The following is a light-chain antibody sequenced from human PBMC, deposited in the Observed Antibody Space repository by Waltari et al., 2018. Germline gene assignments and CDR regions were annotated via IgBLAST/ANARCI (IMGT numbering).Light chain of an antibody. J-gene: IGLJ1*01. CDR2: DVS. CDR1: RSAVGTHNY. CDR3: NSYTNSGTYV. Sequence: QSALTQPASVSGSPGQSITISCTGTRSAVGTHNYVSWYQQRPGKAPDLIIFDVSNRPSGVSIRFSGSKSGNTASLTISGLQAEDEADYYCNSYTNSGTYVFGSGTKVTVL. V-gene: IGLV2-14*03.